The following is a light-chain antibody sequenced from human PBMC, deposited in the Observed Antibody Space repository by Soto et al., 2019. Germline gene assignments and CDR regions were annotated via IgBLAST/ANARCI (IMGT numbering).Light chain of an antibody. CDR2: EGI. CDR3: CSYVGATTYV. V-gene: IGLV2-23*01. Sequence: QSVLTQPASVSGSPGQSITISCTGTSRTVGGFNVVSWYQQHPGKAPKVIIYEGIKRPSGVSNRFSGSNSGSTASLTISGLQAQDEADYYCCSYVGATTYVFGTGTKVTVL. CDR1: SRTVGGFNV. J-gene: IGLJ1*01.